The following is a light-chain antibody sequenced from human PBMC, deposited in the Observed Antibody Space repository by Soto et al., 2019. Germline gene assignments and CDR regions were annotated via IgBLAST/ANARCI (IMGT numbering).Light chain of an antibody. Sequence: QSALTQPASVSGSPGQSITISCTGTNSDIGGYNYVSWYQQHPGKAPKLLIYDVSNRPSGVSYRFSGSKSGNTASLTISGLQAEDESYYYCSSYTSRSTLGVFGGGTKLTVL. V-gene: IGLV2-14*03. CDR3: SSYTSRSTLGV. CDR2: DVS. J-gene: IGLJ2*01. CDR1: NSDIGGYNY.